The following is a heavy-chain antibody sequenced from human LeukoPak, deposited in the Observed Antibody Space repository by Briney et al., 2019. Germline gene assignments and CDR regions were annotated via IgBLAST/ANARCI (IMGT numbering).Heavy chain of an antibody. Sequence: SETLSLTCTVSGASISGYYRSWIRQPPGKGLEWIGYIHYSGNTKYNSSLKSRVTTSVDTSRSQFSLKLSSVTAADTAVYYCARGVGCSGGSCYSVYWLDPWGQGTLVTVSS. CDR3: ARGVGCSGGSCYSVYWLDP. J-gene: IGHJ5*02. CDR2: IHYSGNT. V-gene: IGHV4-59*01. CDR1: GASISGYY. D-gene: IGHD2-15*01.